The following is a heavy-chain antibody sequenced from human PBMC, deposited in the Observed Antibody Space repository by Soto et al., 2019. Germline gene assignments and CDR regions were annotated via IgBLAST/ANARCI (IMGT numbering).Heavy chain of an antibody. CDR2: ISSGGDSI. Sequence: GGSLRLSCIASGFTFSSYSMNWVRQTPGKGLEWVSYISSGGDSIYQADSVKGRFTISRDNAKNSLYLQMDSLRDEDTGVYFCARDPRFCIDTGCVKYYFDHWGLGTLVTVSS. V-gene: IGHV3-48*02. J-gene: IGHJ4*02. CDR3: ARDPRFCIDTGCVKYYFDH. D-gene: IGHD2-2*01. CDR1: GFTFSSYS.